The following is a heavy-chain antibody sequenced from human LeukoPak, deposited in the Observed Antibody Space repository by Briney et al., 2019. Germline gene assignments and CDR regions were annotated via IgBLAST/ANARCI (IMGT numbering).Heavy chain of an antibody. CDR2: AYYSGST. V-gene: IGHV4-38-2*02. D-gene: IGHD3-9*01. CDR1: GYSVSSGYY. CDR3: ARGVRWADTFTGYYLSGFDH. Sequence: ASETLSLTCTVSGYSVSSGYYWGWIRQPPGKGLEWIGYAYYSGSTNYNPSLKSRVTISVDVSKRQFSLKLTSMTAADTAVYYCARGVRWADTFTGYYLSGFDHWGQGTLVPVSS. J-gene: IGHJ4*02.